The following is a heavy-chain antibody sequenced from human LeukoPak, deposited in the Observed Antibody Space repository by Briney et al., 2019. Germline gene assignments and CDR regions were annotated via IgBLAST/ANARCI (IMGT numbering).Heavy chain of an antibody. CDR3: ARAILTASGSVWYFDL. Sequence: PSQTLSLTCTVSGGSISSGRYWRSWIRQHPGKGLESIVYVYNSGSTYYSPSLRSRLSMSVDTSNNQFSLNLRSVTAADTAVYYCARAILTASGSVWYFDLWGRGTLVTVSS. CDR1: GGSISSGRYW. J-gene: IGHJ2*01. V-gene: IGHV4-31*03. CDR2: VYNSGST. D-gene: IGHD3-3*01.